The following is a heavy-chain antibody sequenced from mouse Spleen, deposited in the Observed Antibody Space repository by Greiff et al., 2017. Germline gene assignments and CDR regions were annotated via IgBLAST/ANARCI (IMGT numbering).Heavy chain of an antibody. D-gene: IGHD2-4*01. Sequence: EVKLMESGPGLVKPSQSLSLTCSVTGYSITSGYYWNWIRQFPGNKLEWMGYISYDGSNNYNPSLKNRISITRDTSKNQFFLKLNSVTTEDTATYYCARGGDYDVAMDYWGQGTSVTVSS. CDR1: GYSITSGYY. CDR3: ARGGDYDVAMDY. J-gene: IGHJ4*01. CDR2: ISYDGSN. V-gene: IGHV3-6*01.